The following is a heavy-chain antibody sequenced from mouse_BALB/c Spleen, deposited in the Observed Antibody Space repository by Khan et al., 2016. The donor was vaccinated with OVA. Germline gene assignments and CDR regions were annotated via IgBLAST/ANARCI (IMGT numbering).Heavy chain of an antibody. CDR2: IFPGSVST. CDR1: GYTFSSYW. J-gene: IGHJ3*01. Sequence: QVRLQQSGGDLMKPGASVKISCKATGYTFSSYWIEWVKQRPGHGLEWIGQIFPGSVSTTYNEKFKGKATFTADTSSNTAYMQLSSLTSEDSAVYYCARGGYGGFAYWGLGTLVTVSA. V-gene: IGHV1-9*01. D-gene: IGHD2-2*01. CDR3: ARGGYGGFAY.